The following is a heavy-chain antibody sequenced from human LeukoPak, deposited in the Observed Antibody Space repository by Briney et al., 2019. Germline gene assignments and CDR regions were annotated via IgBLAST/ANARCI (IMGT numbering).Heavy chain of an antibody. D-gene: IGHD1-1*01. CDR2: TRNKANSYTT. J-gene: IGHJ5*02. CDR1: GFTFSDHY. Sequence: GGSLRLSCAASGFTFSDHYMDWVRQAPGKGLEWVGRTRNKANSYTTVYAASVKGRFTISRDESENSLLLQMNSLKTEDTAVYYCARGYNSFGSWGQGTLVTVSS. CDR3: ARGYNSFGS. V-gene: IGHV3-72*01.